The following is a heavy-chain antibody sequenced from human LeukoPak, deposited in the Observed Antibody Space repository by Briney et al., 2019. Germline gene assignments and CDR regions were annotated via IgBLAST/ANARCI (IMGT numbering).Heavy chain of an antibody. CDR1: GYTFTSYG. Sequence: APVKVSCKASGYTFTSYGISWVRQAPGQGLEWMGWISAYNGNTNYAQKLQGRVTMTTDTSTSTAYMELRSLGSDDTAVYYCAIYDYDYVWGSYRLNNWFDPWGQGTLVTVSS. D-gene: IGHD3-16*02. J-gene: IGHJ5*02. V-gene: IGHV1-18*01. CDR3: AIYDYDYVWGSYRLNNWFDP. CDR2: ISAYNGNT.